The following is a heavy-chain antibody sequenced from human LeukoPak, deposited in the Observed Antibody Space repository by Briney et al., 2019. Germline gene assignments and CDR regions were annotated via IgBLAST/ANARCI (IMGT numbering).Heavy chain of an antibody. D-gene: IGHD3-22*01. Sequence: RESLKISCKGSGYSFTSYWIGWVRQMPGKGLEWMGIIYPGDSDTRYSPSFQGQVTISADKSISTAYLQWSSLKASDTAMYYCARAYYYDSSGYLYYFDYWGQGTLVTVSS. CDR1: GYSFTSYW. CDR2: IYPGDSDT. CDR3: ARAYYYDSSGYLYYFDY. J-gene: IGHJ4*02. V-gene: IGHV5-51*01.